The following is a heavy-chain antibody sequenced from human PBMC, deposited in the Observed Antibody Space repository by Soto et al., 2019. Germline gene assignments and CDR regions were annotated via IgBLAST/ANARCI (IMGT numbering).Heavy chain of an antibody. Sequence: ASVKVTCKASGYTFTSNGSSWVRQAPGQGLEWMGWISAYNGNTNYAQKLQGRVTMTTDTSTSTAYMELRSLRSDDTAVYYCARSRRYDFWSGYLLSGMDVWGQGTTVTVSS. V-gene: IGHV1-18*01. CDR3: ARSRRYDFWSGYLLSGMDV. CDR2: ISAYNGNT. CDR1: GYTFTSNG. D-gene: IGHD3-3*01. J-gene: IGHJ6*02.